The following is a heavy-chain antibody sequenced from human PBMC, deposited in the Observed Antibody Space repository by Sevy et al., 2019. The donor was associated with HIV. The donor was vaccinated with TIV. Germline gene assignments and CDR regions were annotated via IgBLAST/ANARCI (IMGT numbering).Heavy chain of an antibody. CDR1: GFTFSSYG. J-gene: IGHJ4*02. Sequence: GGSLRLSCAASGFTFSSYGMNWVRQAPGKGLEWVSSISSSSSYIYYADSVKGRFTISRDNAKNSLYLQMNSLRAEDTAVYYCARDRIGYFDWLPLDYWGQGTLVTVSS. D-gene: IGHD3-9*01. CDR3: ARDRIGYFDWLPLDY. CDR2: ISSSSSYI. V-gene: IGHV3-21*01.